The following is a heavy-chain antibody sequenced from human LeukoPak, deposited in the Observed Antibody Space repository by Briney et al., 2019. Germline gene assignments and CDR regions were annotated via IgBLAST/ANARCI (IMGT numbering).Heavy chain of an antibody. D-gene: IGHD3-22*01. Sequence: SETLSLTCTVSGGSISSHYWTWIRQPPGKGLEWIGYIYYRGSTNYNPSLKSRVTISVDTSKNQFSLKLSSVTAADTAVYYCAEYYYDSSGYNDWFDPWGQGTLVTVSS. V-gene: IGHV4-59*11. CDR2: IYYRGST. CDR1: GGSISSHY. CDR3: AEYYYDSSGYNDWFDP. J-gene: IGHJ5*02.